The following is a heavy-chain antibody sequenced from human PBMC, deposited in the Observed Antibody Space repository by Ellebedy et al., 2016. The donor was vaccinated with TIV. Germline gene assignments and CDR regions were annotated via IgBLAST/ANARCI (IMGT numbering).Heavy chain of an antibody. Sequence: GESLKISCAASGFTFDSYAMTWVRQAPGKGLEWVSAISGSAGTTYYADSVKGRFTISRDNSKNTLYLQMNSLRAEDTAVYYCTKGKGILTGYNPYFDYWGQGTLVTVSS. CDR1: GFTFDSYA. CDR2: ISGSAGTT. D-gene: IGHD3-9*01. J-gene: IGHJ4*02. V-gene: IGHV3-23*01. CDR3: TKGKGILTGYNPYFDY.